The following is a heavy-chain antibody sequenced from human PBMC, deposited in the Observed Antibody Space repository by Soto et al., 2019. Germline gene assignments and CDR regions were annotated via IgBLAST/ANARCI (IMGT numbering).Heavy chain of an antibody. V-gene: IGHV1-18*01. CDR3: ARGRYGEY. D-gene: IGHD3-10*01. CDR2: ISAHNGNT. J-gene: IGHJ4*02. CDR1: GYIFTTYG. Sequence: QVHLVQSGAEVKKPGASVKVSCKWSGYIFTTYGITWVRQAPGQGLEWMGWISAHNGNTNYAQKLQGRVTVTRDTSTRTAYMELRNLRSDDTAVYYCARGRYGEYWGQGALVTVSS.